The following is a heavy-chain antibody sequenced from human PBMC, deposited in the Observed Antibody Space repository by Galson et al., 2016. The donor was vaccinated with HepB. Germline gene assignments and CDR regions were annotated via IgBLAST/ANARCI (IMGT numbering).Heavy chain of an antibody. CDR2: ISDSGGTT. V-gene: IGHV3-23*01. Sequence: SLRLSCAASGFTFSSNGMNWVRQAPGKGLEWVSGISDSGGTTYYAASVKGRFTISRDNSKNTMYLQMNSLRAEDTAVYYCYYPGFWGQGTLVTVSS. J-gene: IGHJ4*02. CDR1: GFTFSSNG. CDR3: YYPGF.